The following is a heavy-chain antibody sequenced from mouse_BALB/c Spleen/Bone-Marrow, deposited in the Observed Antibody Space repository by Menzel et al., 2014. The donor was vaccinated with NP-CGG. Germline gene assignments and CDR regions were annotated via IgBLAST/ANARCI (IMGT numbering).Heavy chain of an antibody. D-gene: IGHD2-1*01. J-gene: IGHJ4*01. V-gene: IGHV5-12*02. CDR1: GFTFSDYY. CDR2: ISNGGCST. CDR3: ARHLYGNYGAMDY. Sequence: EVQGVESGGGLVQPGGSLKLSCATSGFTFSDYYMYWVRQTPEKRLEWVAHISNGGCSTYYPDTVKGRFTISRDNAKNTLYLQMSRLKSEDTAMYYCARHLYGNYGAMDYWGQGTSVTVSS.